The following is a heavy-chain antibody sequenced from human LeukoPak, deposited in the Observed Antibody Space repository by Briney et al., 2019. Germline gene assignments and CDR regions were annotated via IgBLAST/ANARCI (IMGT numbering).Heavy chain of an antibody. CDR2: IYYSGST. D-gene: IGHD3-10*01. CDR1: GGSISSNSYY. V-gene: IGHV4-39*01. CDR3: ARTRYYYNSRSYGAPYYFDY. J-gene: IGHJ4*02. Sequence: SETLSLTCAVSGGSISSNSYYWGWIRQPPGKGLEWIGSIYYSGSTYYNPSLKSRVTISVDTSKNQFSLKMSSVTAADTAVYYCARTRYYYNSRSYGAPYYFDYWGQGTLVTVSS.